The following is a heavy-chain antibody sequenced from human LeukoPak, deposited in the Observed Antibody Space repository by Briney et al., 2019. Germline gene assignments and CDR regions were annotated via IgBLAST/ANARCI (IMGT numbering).Heavy chain of an antibody. CDR2: IYTSGST. J-gene: IGHJ3*02. D-gene: IGHD5-18*01. V-gene: IGHV4-61*02. CDR3: ARDGWLDAFDI. Sequence: SQTLSLTCTVSGGSISSGSYYWGWVRQPAGKGLEWIGRIYTSGSTNYNPSLKSRVTISVDTSKNQFSLKLSSVTAAGTAVYYCARDGWLDAFDIWGQGTMVTASS. CDR1: GGSISSGSYY.